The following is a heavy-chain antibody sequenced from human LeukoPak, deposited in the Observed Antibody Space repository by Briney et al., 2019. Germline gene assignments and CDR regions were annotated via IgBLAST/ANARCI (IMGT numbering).Heavy chain of an antibody. CDR1: GFTFRNCA. V-gene: IGHV3-23*01. J-gene: IGHJ6*02. CDR2: ISGSGAGT. Sequence: PGGSLRLSCAASGFTFRNCALSWVRQTQGKGLEWVSSISGSGAGTYYPDSVRGRFTISRDNAKNSLYLQMNSLRAEDTALYYCAKDIQQWYGMDVWGQGTTVTVSS. CDR3: AKDIQQWYGMDV. D-gene: IGHD1/OR15-1a*01.